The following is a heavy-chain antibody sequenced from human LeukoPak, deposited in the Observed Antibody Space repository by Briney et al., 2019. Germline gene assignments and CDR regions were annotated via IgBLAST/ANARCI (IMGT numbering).Heavy chain of an antibody. Sequence: PGGSLRLSCAASGFTFDDYAMHWVRQAPGKGLDWVSGISWNSGSIGYADSVKGRFTISRDNAKNSLYLQMNSLRAEDTALYYCAKDTNNQWLVGGYYFDYWGQGTLVTVSS. CDR3: AKDTNNQWLVGGYYFDY. V-gene: IGHV3-9*01. CDR1: GFTFDDYA. CDR2: ISWNSGSI. J-gene: IGHJ4*02. D-gene: IGHD6-19*01.